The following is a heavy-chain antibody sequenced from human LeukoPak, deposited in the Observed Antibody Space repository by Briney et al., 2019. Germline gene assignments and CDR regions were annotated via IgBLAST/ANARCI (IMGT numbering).Heavy chain of an antibody. CDR3: ARSGSSTSCPRDY. D-gene: IGHD2-2*01. V-gene: IGHV1-46*01. CDR1: GYTFTNYY. CDR2: INPSGSNT. J-gene: IGHJ4*02. Sequence: ASVKVSCKASGYTFTNYYMHWVGQAPGQGLQWMGIINPSGSNTSYAQKFQGRVTMTRDTSTSTVYMELSSLRSEDTAVYYCARSGSSTSCPRDYWGQGTLVTVAS.